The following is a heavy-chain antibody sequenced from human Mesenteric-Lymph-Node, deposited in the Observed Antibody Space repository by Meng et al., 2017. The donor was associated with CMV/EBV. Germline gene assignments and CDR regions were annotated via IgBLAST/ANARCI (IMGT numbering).Heavy chain of an antibody. CDR1: GFTFDDYV. V-gene: IGHV3-9*01. Sequence: GGSLRLSCAASGFTFDDYVMHWVRQTPGKGLEWISGISWYSGGIGYADSVKGRFTISRDNSKNTLYLQMNSLRAEDTAVYYCARDVGSGWYYFDYWGQGTLVTVSS. CDR3: ARDVGSGWYYFDY. J-gene: IGHJ4*02. D-gene: IGHD6-19*01. CDR2: ISWYSGGI.